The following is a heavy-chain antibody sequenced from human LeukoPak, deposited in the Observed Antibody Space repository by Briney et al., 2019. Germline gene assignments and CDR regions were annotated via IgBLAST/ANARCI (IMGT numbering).Heavy chain of an antibody. Sequence: ASVKVSCKASGYTFTGYYMHWVRQAPGQGLEWMGIINPSGGSTSYAQKFQGRVTMTRDTSTSTVYMELSSLRSEDTAVYYCARDPRKVLGGWSQENWFDPWGQGTLVTVSS. CDR2: INPSGGST. CDR1: GYTFTGYY. CDR3: ARDPRKVLGGWSQENWFDP. V-gene: IGHV1-46*01. D-gene: IGHD3-16*01. J-gene: IGHJ5*02.